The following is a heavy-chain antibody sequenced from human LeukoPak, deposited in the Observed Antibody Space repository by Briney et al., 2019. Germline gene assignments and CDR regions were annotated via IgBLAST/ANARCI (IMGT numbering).Heavy chain of an antibody. J-gene: IGHJ4*02. CDR1: GFAFSSYA. Sequence: GASLRLSCEASGFAFSSYALSWVRQAPGKGLEWVSAISASGGSTYYADSVKGRFTISRDNSKNTLYLQMSSLRDEDMAVYYCAKAPAALIKGSFDYWGQGTLVTVSS. V-gene: IGHV3-23*01. CDR2: ISASGGST. CDR3: AKAPAALIKGSFDY. D-gene: IGHD2-2*01.